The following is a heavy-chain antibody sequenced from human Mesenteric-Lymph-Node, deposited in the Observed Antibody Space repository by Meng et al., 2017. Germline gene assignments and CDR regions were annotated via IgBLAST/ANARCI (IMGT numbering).Heavy chain of an antibody. Sequence: LEEVGPGPVEPSGTLSLTCTVSGDSISSDIWWSWVRQPPGKGLEWIGEVYHRGDTNYNPSLKSRVDISVDKSKNQFYLSLFSVTAADTAVYYCGRDQGRELINHWGQGTLVTVSS. CDR2: VYHRGDT. D-gene: IGHD1-7*01. CDR1: GDSISSDIW. CDR3: GRDQGRELINH. J-gene: IGHJ4*02. V-gene: IGHV4-4*02.